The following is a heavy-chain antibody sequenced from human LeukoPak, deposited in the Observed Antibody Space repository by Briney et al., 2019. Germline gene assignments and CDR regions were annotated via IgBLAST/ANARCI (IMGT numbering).Heavy chain of an antibody. CDR1: GFTFSSYE. Sequence: GGSLRLSCAASGFTFSSYEMNWVRQAPGKGLEWVSYISGSVSDSVSTIYYADSVKGRFTISRDNAKNSLYLQMNSLRAEDTAVCYCARVSRSGWWDDYWGQGTLVTVSS. J-gene: IGHJ4*02. CDR2: ISGSVSDSVSTI. D-gene: IGHD6-19*01. CDR3: ARVSRSGWWDDY. V-gene: IGHV3-48*03.